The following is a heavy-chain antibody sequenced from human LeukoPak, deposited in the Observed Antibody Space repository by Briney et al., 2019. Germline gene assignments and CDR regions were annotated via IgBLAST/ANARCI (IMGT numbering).Heavy chain of an antibody. CDR2: IGAGDKYT. CDR3: AREALDYGMDV. Sequence: GGSLRLSCAASGFTLRNYAMSWVRQAPGKGLEWVSSIGAGDKYTYYGDSVKGRFTISRDNSKNTLYLQMNSLRAEDTAVYYCAREALDYGMDVWGQGTTVTVSS. CDR1: GFTLRNYA. J-gene: IGHJ6*02. V-gene: IGHV3-23*01.